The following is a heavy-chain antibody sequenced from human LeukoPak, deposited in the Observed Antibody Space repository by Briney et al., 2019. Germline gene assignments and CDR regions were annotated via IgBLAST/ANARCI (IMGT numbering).Heavy chain of an antibody. CDR3: ARGRGFGGYETFDY. CDR2: LYYSGST. D-gene: IGHD3-16*01. J-gene: IGHJ4*02. Sequence: ETLSLTCTVSGGSISSYYWSWIRQPPGKGLEWIGYLYYSGSTNYNPSLKSRVTISVDTSKNQFSLKLSSVPAADTAVYYCARGRGFGGYETFDYWGQGTLVTVSS. CDR1: GGSISSYY. V-gene: IGHV4-59*01.